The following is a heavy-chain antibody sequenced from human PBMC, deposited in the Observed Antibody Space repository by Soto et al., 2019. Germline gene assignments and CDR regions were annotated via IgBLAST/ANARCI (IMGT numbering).Heavy chain of an antibody. D-gene: IGHD6-6*01. Sequence: ESLKISCKGSRYSFTTYWMGWVRQMPGKGLEWMGIIYPGDSDTRYSPSFEGQVTISADKSITTAYLQWSSLKASDTAMYYCARPSYSSSRYYGMDVWGQGTTVTVSS. V-gene: IGHV5-51*01. J-gene: IGHJ6*02. CDR2: IYPGDSDT. CDR3: ARPSYSSSRYYGMDV. CDR1: RYSFTTYW.